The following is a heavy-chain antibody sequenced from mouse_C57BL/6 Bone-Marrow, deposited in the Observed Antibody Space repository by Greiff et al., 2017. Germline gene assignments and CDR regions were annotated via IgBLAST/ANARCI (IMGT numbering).Heavy chain of an antibody. CDR1: GYTFTSYW. D-gene: IGHD3-3*01. V-gene: IGHV1-55*01. J-gene: IGHJ4*01. CDR3: ASRERGRCDAMDD. CDR2: IYPGSGST. Sequence: QVQLQQSGAELVKPGASVKMSCKASGYTFTSYWITWVKQRPGQGLEWIGDIYPGSGSTNYNEKFKSKATLTVDTSSSTAYMQLSSLTSEDSAVYYCASRERGRCDAMDDWGQGTSVTVSS.